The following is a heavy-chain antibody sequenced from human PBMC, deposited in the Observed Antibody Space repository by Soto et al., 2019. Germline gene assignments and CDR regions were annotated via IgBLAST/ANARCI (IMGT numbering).Heavy chain of an antibody. CDR3: ARLRVAGPRTNYYYGMDV. V-gene: IGHV3-21*01. D-gene: IGHD2-15*01. J-gene: IGHJ6*02. CDR1: GFTFSSYS. Sequence: GGSLRLSCAASGFTFSSYSMNWVRQAPGKGLEWVSSISSSSSYIYYADSVKGRFTISRDNAKNSLYLQMNSLRAEDTAVYYCARLRVAGPRTNYYYGMDVWGQGTTVTASS. CDR2: ISSSSSYI.